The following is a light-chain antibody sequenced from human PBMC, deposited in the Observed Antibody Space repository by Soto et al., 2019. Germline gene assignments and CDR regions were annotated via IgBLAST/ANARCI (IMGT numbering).Light chain of an antibody. CDR3: CSYADNYSYV. CDR2: DVS. CDR1: SSDVGAYNY. Sequence: QSALTHPRSVSWSPGQSVTISCTGTSSDVGAYNYVSWYQQHPGKAPKLMTYDVSKRPSGVPDRFSGSKSGNTASLTISGLQAEDEADYYCCSYADNYSYVFGTGTKVTVL. V-gene: IGLV2-11*01. J-gene: IGLJ1*01.